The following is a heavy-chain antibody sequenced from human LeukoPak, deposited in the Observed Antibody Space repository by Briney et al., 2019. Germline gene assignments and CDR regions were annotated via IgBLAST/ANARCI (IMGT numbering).Heavy chain of an antibody. D-gene: IGHD4-17*01. CDR1: GFTFSSYA. Sequence: GRSLRLSCAASGFTFSSYAMRWVRQAPGKGLEWVAVISYDGSNKYYADSVKGRFTISRDNSKNTLYLQMNSLRAEDTAVYYCARGDYGDYDWGQGTLVTVSS. CDR2: ISYDGSNK. V-gene: IGHV3-30*04. CDR3: ARGDYGDYD. J-gene: IGHJ4*02.